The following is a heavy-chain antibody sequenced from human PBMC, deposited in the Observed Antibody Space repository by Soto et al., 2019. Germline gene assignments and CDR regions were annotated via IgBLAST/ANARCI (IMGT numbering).Heavy chain of an antibody. V-gene: IGHV4-59*01. Sequence: SETLSLTCTVSCGSISSYYWSWIRQPPGKGLEWIGYIYYSGSTNYNPALKSRVTISVDTSKNQFSLKLSSVTAADTAVYYCARGTGGYPPYYYYYYGMDVWGQGTTVTVSS. J-gene: IGHJ6*02. CDR1: CGSISSYY. CDR2: IYYSGST. D-gene: IGHD2-8*02. CDR3: ARGTGGYPPYYYYYYGMDV.